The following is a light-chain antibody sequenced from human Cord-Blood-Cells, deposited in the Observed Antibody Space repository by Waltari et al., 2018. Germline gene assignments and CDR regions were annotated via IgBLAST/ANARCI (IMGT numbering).Light chain of an antibody. CDR3: CSYAGSSTSVV. V-gene: IGLV2-23*01. CDR2: EGS. Sequence: GSPGQSITISCTGTSSDVGSYNLVSWYQQHPGKAPKLMIYEGSKRPSGVSNRFSGSKSGNTASLTISGLQAEGEADYYCCSYAGSSTSVVFGGGTKLTVL. J-gene: IGLJ2*01. CDR1: SSDVGSYNL.